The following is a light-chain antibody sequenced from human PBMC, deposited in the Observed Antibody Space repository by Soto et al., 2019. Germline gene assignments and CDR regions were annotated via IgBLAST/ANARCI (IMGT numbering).Light chain of an antibody. CDR1: TNDVGAYDY. Sequence: QSALTQPASVSGSPGQSITISCTGTTNDVGAYDYVSWYQHHPGKAPRLMIFDVSDRPSGVSNRVSGSKSGNTASLTISGLQAEDEADYYCTSYTTGDTLAFGGGTKVTVL. CDR3: TSYTTGDTLA. J-gene: IGLJ2*01. CDR2: DVS. V-gene: IGLV2-14*03.